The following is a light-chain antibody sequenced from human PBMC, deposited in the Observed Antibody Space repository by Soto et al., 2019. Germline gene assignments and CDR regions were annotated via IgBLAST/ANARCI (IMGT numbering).Light chain of an antibody. Sequence: AIRMTQSPSSLSASTGDRVTITCRASQGISSYLAWYQQKPGKAPKLLIYAASTLQSGVPSRFSGSGSGTDFTLTITSLQPEDFATYYCQQSYGTPITFGQGTRLEIK. J-gene: IGKJ5*01. CDR3: QQSYGTPIT. CDR1: QGISSY. CDR2: AAS. V-gene: IGKV1-8*01.